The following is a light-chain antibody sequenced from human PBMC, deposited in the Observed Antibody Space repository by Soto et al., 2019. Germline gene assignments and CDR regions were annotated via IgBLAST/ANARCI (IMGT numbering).Light chain of an antibody. V-gene: IGKV1-39*01. CDR1: QNIRSY. Sequence: DIQMTQSPSSLSACVGDRVTITCRASQNIRSYLNWYQQKPGKAPQLLIYATSSLQTGVPSRFSASGSGTDFSLVISVLQPEDSATYYCQQGYSSRWTSGRGTKVEI. CDR3: QQGYSSRWT. J-gene: IGKJ1*01. CDR2: ATS.